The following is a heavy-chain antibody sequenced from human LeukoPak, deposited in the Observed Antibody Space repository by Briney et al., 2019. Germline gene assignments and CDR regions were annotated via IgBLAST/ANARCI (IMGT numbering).Heavy chain of an antibody. V-gene: IGHV3-30*18. CDR2: ISYDGSNK. D-gene: IGHD2-8*01. CDR3: AKEYCSNSVCHSLDY. Sequence: GGSLRLSCAASGFTFSSNWMHWVRQAPGKGLEWVAVISYDGSNKYYADSVKGRFTFSRDNSKNTLYLQMNSLRAEDTAVYYCAKEYCSNSVCHSLDYWGQGTLVTVSS. CDR1: GFTFSSNW. J-gene: IGHJ4*02.